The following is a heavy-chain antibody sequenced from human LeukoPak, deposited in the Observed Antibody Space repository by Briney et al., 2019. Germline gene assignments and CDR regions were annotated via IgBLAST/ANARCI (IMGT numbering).Heavy chain of an antibody. D-gene: IGHD1-1*01. Sequence: TETLSLTCTVSGGSMSSYYWMWIRQPPGKGLEWIGSISYNGKTNHNPSLKSRVIISVDTSKNQFSLKLSSVTAADTAVYYCTRVGPSLHWNPDYWGQGTLVTVSS. CDR1: GGSMSSYY. J-gene: IGHJ4*02. CDR3: TRVGPSLHWNPDY. V-gene: IGHV4-59*01. CDR2: ISYNGKT.